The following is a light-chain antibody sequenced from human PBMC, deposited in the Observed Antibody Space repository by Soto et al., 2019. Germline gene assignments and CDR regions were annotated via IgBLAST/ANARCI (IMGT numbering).Light chain of an antibody. J-gene: IGLJ1*01. CDR2: EVS. Sequence: QSALTQRPSASGSPGQSVTISCTGTSSDVGGYNYVSWYQQHPGKAPKLMIYEVSKRPSGVPDRFSGSKSGNTASLTVSGLQAEDEADYYCSSYAGSTHVFGTGTKLTVL. CDR1: SSDVGGYNY. CDR3: SSYAGSTHV. V-gene: IGLV2-8*01.